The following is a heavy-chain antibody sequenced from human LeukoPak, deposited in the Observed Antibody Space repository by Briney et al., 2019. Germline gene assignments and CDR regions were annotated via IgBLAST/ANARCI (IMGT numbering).Heavy chain of an antibody. CDR3: ARDYRTGFDY. J-gene: IGHJ4*02. Sequence: ASVKVSCKASGYTFTSYGISWVRQAPGQGLEWLGWISTYNGNTHYAQKLQGRVTMTTNTSTTTAYMELRSLRSDDTAVYYCARDYRTGFDYWGQGTLVTVSS. V-gene: IGHV1-18*01. CDR1: GYTFTSYG. CDR2: ISTYNGNT. D-gene: IGHD7-27*01.